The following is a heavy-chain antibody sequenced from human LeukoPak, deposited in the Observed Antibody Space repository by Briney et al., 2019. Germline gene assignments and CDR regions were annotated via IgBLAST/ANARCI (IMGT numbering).Heavy chain of an antibody. D-gene: IGHD2-2*02. J-gene: IGHJ4*02. CDR3: ARRTGYCGSTSCYTSFDY. Sequence: SETLSLTCTVSGGSVSSGGYYWSWIRQPPGKGLEWIGYIYYSGSTKYNPSLKSRVTISVDTSKNQFSLNLISVTVADTAVYYCARRTGYCGSTSCYTSFDYWGQGTLVTVSS. V-gene: IGHV4-61*08. CDR1: GGSVSSGGYY. CDR2: IYYSGST.